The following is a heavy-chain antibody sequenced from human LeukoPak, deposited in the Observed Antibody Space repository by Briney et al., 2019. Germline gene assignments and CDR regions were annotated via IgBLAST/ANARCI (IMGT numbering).Heavy chain of an antibody. CDR1: GFTFSSYW. CDR2: KKQDGSEK. CDR3: ARDSFSVGSLGYYYYYMDV. Sequence: GGSLRLSCAASGFTFSSYWMSWVRQAPGKGLEWVANKKQDGSEKYYVDSVKGRFTISRDNAKNSLYLQMNSLRAEDTAVYYCARDSFSVGSLGYYYYYMDVWGKGTTVTVSS. D-gene: IGHD7-27*01. V-gene: IGHV3-7*01. J-gene: IGHJ6*03.